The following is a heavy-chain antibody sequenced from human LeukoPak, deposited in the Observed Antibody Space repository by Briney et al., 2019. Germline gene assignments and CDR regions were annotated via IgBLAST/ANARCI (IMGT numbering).Heavy chain of an antibody. Sequence: PSETLSLTCTVSGGSISSYYWSWIRQPPGKGLEWIGYIYYSGSTNYNPSLKSRVTISVDTSKNQFSLKLSSVTAADTAVYYCARLGYDFWSGYFREGYFDYWGQGTLVTVSS. D-gene: IGHD3-3*01. J-gene: IGHJ4*02. CDR3: ARLGYDFWSGYFREGYFDY. V-gene: IGHV4-59*08. CDR1: GGSISSYY. CDR2: IYYSGST.